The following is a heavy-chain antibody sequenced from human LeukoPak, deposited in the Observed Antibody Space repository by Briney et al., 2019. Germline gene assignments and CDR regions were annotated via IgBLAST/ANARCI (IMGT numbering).Heavy chain of an antibody. D-gene: IGHD6-13*01. Sequence: GGSLRLSCAASGFTFSTSSMNWVRQAPGKGLEWVSYISSSGATIYYADSVKGRFTISRDNAKNSLYLQMNSLRAEDTAVYYCARDRSSSWYFSLDPWGQGTLVTVSS. J-gene: IGHJ5*02. CDR3: ARDRSSSWYFSLDP. CDR2: ISSSGATI. CDR1: GFTFSTSS. V-gene: IGHV3-48*01.